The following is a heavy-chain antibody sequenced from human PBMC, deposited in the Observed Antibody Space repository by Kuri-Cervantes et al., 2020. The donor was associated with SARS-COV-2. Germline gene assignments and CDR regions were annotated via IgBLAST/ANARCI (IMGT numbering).Heavy chain of an antibody. Sequence: LRLSCAVSGYSISSSNWWGWIRQPPGKGLAWIGYIYYSGSTYYNPSLKSRVTISVDTSKNQFSLKLSSVTAADTAVYYCARLVGATRYNWFDPWGQGTLVTVSS. J-gene: IGHJ5*02. V-gene: IGHV4-28*01. CDR3: ARLVGATRYNWFDP. CDR2: IYYSGST. CDR1: GYSISSSNW. D-gene: IGHD1-26*01.